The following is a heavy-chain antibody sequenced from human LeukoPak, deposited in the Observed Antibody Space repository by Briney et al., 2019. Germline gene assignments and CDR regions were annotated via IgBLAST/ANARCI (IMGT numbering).Heavy chain of an antibody. Sequence: GGSLRLSCAASGFTFSSYSMNWVRQAPGKGLEWVSSISSSSSYIYYADSVKGRFTISRDNAKNSLYLQMNSLRAEDTAVYYCAREAFVAGSYYYYYTDVWGKGTTVTVSS. CDR3: AREAFVAGSYYYYYTDV. J-gene: IGHJ6*03. CDR2: ISSSSSYI. CDR1: GFTFSSYS. D-gene: IGHD6-19*01. V-gene: IGHV3-21*01.